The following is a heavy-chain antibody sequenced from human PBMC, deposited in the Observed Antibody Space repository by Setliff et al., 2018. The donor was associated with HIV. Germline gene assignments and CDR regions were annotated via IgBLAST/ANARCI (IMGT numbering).Heavy chain of an antibody. Sequence: KPSETLSLTCTVSDYSISSGYFWGWIRQPPGKGLEWIGTIYHSGRTDYNPSPETRATISVDTSKNQFSLRLTSVTAADTAVYYCARRTYPGSYTPYFDYWGQGTLVTAPQ. D-gene: IGHD1-1*01. CDR3: ARRTYPGSYTPYFDY. CDR1: DYSISSGYF. CDR2: IYHSGRT. J-gene: IGHJ4*02. V-gene: IGHV4-38-2*02.